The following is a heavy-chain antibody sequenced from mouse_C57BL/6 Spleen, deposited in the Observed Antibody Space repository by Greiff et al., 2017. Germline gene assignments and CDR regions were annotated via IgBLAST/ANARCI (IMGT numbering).Heavy chain of an antibody. CDR3: ARGDYGINY. J-gene: IGHJ2*01. D-gene: IGHD1-1*01. V-gene: IGHV1-82*01. Sequence: VQLQQSGPELVKPGASVKISCKASGYAFSSSWMNWVKQSPGKGLEWIGRIYPGDGDTNYNGKFKGKATLTADKSSSTAYLQLSSLTSEDSAVYFCARGDYGINYWGQGTTLTVSS. CDR1: GYAFSSSW. CDR2: IYPGDGDT.